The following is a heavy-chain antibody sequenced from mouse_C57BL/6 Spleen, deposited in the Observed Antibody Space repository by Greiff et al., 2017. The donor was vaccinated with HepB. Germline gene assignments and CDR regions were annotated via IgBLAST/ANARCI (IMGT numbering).Heavy chain of an antibody. V-gene: IGHV3-6*01. CDR1: GYSITSGYY. J-gene: IGHJ3*01. Sequence: DVKLQESGPGLVKPSQSLSLTCSVTGYSITSGYYWNWIRQFPGNKLEWMGYISYDGSNNYNPSLKNRISITRDTSKNQFFLKLNSVTTEDTATYYCARDHYYGSSYEAYWGQGTLVTVSA. CDR3: ARDHYYGSSYEAY. D-gene: IGHD1-1*01. CDR2: ISYDGSN.